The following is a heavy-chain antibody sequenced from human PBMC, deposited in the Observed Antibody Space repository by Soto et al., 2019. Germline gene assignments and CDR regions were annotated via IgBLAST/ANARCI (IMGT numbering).Heavy chain of an antibody. J-gene: IGHJ5*02. CDR1: GYSFTKND. V-gene: IGHV1-8*01. D-gene: IGHD3-16*01. CDR3: ARMATFGSLNWFDP. Sequence: ASVKVSCKACGYSFTKNDVTWVRQATGQGLEWMGWMNPGSGDTGYAQKFQGRVTMTRDISIATAYMELSSLRSDDTAIYYCARMATFGSLNWFDPWGQGTLVTVSS. CDR2: MNPGSGDT.